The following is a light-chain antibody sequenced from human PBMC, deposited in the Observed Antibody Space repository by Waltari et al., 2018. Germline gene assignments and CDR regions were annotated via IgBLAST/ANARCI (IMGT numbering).Light chain of an antibody. CDR1: NIGSYS. Sequence: SYVLTQPPSVSVAPGETASITCGGDNIGSYSVHWYQQKPGQAPRLIIFYDSDRPSGIPARFSGSNSGNTATLTITSVEAGDEARYYCHVWHAHFDPGVFGTGTEVTVL. CDR2: YDS. J-gene: IGLJ1*01. CDR3: HVWHAHFDPGV. V-gene: IGLV3-21*04.